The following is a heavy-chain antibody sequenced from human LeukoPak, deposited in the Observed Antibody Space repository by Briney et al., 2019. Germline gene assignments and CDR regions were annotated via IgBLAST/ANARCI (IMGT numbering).Heavy chain of an antibody. CDR2: ISSSSSYI. Sequence: GGSLRLSCAASGFTFSSYSMNWVRQAPGKGLEWVSSISSSSSYIYYADSVKGRFTISRDNAKNSLYLQMNSLRAEDTAVYYCARASAQGIAAAGDFAYWGQGTLVTVSS. J-gene: IGHJ4*02. D-gene: IGHD6-13*01. CDR1: GFTFSSYS. V-gene: IGHV3-21*01. CDR3: ARASAQGIAAAGDFAY.